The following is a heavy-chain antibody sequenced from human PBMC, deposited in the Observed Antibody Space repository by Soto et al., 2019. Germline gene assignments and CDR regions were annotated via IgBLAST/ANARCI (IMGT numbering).Heavy chain of an antibody. J-gene: IGHJ4*02. CDR1: GFSLTTSGVG. CDR2: IYWIDDK. V-gene: IGHV2-5*01. CDR3: AHRLPGDTGNWNYGAFDY. Sequence: PTLVNPTQTLTLTCTFSGFSLTTSGVGVGWIRQPPGKALEWLALIYWIDDKRYNPSLKSRLTITKDISTSQVVLKMTNMDPVDTATYSCAHRLPGDTGNWNYGAFDYWGQGILVTVSS. D-gene: IGHD1-7*01.